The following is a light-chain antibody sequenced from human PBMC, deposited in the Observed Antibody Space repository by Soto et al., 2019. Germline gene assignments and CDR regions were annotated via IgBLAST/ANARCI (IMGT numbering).Light chain of an antibody. V-gene: IGKV3-15*01. Sequence: EIVMTQSPATLSVSPGERATLSCRASQNINSNLAWYQQKPGQGPRLLIYGAFTRATGVPDRFTGSGSGTDFTLTISSLQPEDFAVYYCQQYNKWLTWTFGGGTKVEIK. CDR2: GAF. CDR3: QQYNKWLTWT. J-gene: IGKJ1*01. CDR1: QNINSN.